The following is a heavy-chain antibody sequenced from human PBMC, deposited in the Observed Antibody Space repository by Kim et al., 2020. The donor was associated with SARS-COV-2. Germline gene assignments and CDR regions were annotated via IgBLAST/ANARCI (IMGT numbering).Heavy chain of an antibody. CDR3: AKEGGYSYGTGPLDY. Sequence: GGSLRLSCAASGFTFDDYAMHWVRQAPGKGLEWVSGISWNSGSIGYADSVKGRFTISRDNAKNSLYLQMNSLRAEDTALYYCAKEGGYSYGTGPLDYWGQGTLVTVSS. D-gene: IGHD5-18*01. J-gene: IGHJ4*02. CDR1: GFTFDDYA. V-gene: IGHV3-9*01. CDR2: ISWNSGSI.